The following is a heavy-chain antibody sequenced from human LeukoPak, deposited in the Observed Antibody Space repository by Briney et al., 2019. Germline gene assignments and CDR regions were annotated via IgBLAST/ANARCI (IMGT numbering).Heavy chain of an antibody. Sequence: GGSLRLSCAASGFTFSSYSMNWVRQAPGKGLEWVSYISKSSDRIYHADSVKGRFTISRDNAKNSLYLQMDSLRAEDTAVYYCASDLLNDEGSSYFFDQWGQGTLVTVSS. V-gene: IGHV3-48*04. CDR2: ISKSSDRI. CDR1: GFTFSSYS. D-gene: IGHD2-2*01. J-gene: IGHJ4*02. CDR3: ASDLLNDEGSSYFFDQ.